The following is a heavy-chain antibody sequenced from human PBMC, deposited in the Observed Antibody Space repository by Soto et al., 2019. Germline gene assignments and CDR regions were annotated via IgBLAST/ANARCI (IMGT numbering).Heavy chain of an antibody. CDR3: ARANEGATNTYSWYLDL. D-gene: IGHD1-26*01. CDR2: IYHSGST. CDR1: GGSISSSNW. Sequence: QVQLQESGPGLVKPSGTLSLTCAVSGGSISSSNWWSWVRQPPGKGLEWIGEIYHSGSTNYNPSLKSRVTISVDKSKNQFSLKLSSVTAADTAVYYCARANEGATNTYSWYLDLWGRGTLVTVSS. J-gene: IGHJ2*01. V-gene: IGHV4-4*02.